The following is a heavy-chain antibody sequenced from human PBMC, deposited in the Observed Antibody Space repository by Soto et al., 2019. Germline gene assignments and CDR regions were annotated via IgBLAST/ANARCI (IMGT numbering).Heavy chain of an antibody. D-gene: IGHD2-2*01. CDR1: GFTFSSYA. V-gene: IGHV3-64*01. CDR2: ISSNGGST. J-gene: IGHJ3*02. CDR3: ARDGDCSSASCYAFDI. Sequence: EVPLVESGGGLVQPGGSLRLSCAASGFTFSSYAMHWVRQAPGKGLEYVSAISSNGGSTYYANSVKGRFTISRDNSNNTLYIQMGSLRAEDMAVYYCARDGDCSSASCYAFDIWGRGMMFTVSS.